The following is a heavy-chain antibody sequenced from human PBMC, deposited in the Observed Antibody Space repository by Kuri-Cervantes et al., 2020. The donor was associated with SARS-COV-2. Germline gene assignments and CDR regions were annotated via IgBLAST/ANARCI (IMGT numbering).Heavy chain of an antibody. CDR2: ISSSSSTI. CDR3: ARGRGPGDFWSGLNWFDP. J-gene: IGHJ5*02. V-gene: IGHV3-48*01. D-gene: IGHD3-3*01. Sequence: GESLKIFCAASGFTFSSYSMNWVRQAPGKGLEWVSYISSSSSTIYYADSVKGRFTISRDNFKNTLYLQMSSLRAEDTAVYYRARGRGPGDFWSGLNWFDPWGQGTLVTVSS. CDR1: GFTFSSYS.